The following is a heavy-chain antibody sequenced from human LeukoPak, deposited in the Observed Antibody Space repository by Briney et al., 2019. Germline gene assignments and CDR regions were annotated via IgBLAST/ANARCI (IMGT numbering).Heavy chain of an antibody. J-gene: IGHJ6*02. CDR2: INAGNGNT. CDR1: GYTFTSYA. D-gene: IGHD6-13*01. CDR3: ARDRGAAAGTYYYYYGMDV. Sequence: ASVKVSCKASGYTFTSYAMHWVRQAPGQRLEWMGWINAGNGNTNYAQKLQGRVTMTTDTSTSTAYMELRSLRSDDTAVYYCARDRGAAAGTYYYYYGMDVWGQGTTVTVSS. V-gene: IGHV1-3*01.